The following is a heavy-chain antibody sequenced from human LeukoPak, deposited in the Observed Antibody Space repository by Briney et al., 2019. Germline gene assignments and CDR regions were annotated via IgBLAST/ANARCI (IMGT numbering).Heavy chain of an antibody. D-gene: IGHD2-2*01. CDR3: ARLPRYCCSTSCHFDY. J-gene: IGHJ4*02. CDR2: IYPCDSDT. V-gene: IGHV5-51*01. CDR1: GYSFTSYW. Sequence: GESLKISCKGSGYSFTSYWIGWVRQLPGKGLEWMGIIYPCDSDTRYSPSFQGQVTIPADKSISTAYLQWSSLKASDTAMYFWARLPRYCCSTSCHFDYWGQGTLVTVSS.